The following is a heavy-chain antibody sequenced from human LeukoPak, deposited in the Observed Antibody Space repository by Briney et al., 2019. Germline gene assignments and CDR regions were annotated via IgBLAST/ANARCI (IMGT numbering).Heavy chain of an antibody. CDR1: GDSISGSY. V-gene: IGHV4-4*07. D-gene: IGHD3-10*01. CDR2: MNTSGNT. CDR3: ARDRLGFRVDV. J-gene: IGHJ6*04. Sequence: PSETLSLTCTVSGDSISGSYWTWMRQSAGKGLEWIGRMNTSGNTNYNPSLKGRVTMSLDTSKNQFSLNMSSVTVADTAVYYCARDRLGFRVDVWGKGTTVTYSS.